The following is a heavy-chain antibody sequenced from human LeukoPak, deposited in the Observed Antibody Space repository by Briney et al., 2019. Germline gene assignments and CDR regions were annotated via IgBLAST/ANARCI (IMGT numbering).Heavy chain of an antibody. CDR3: ARSDYGDYNTLYFDY. J-gene: IGHJ4*02. Sequence: SETLSLTCTVSGGSISSGGYYWSWIRQHPGKGLEWIGYIYYSGSTYYNPSLKSRVTISVDTSKNQFSLKLSSVTAADTAVYYCARSDYGDYNTLYFDYWGQGTLVTVSS. CDR1: GGSISSGGYY. V-gene: IGHV4-31*03. D-gene: IGHD4-17*01. CDR2: IYYSGST.